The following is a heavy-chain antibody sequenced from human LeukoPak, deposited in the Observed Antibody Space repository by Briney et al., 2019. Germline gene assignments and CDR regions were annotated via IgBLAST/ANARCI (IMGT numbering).Heavy chain of an antibody. V-gene: IGHV4-34*01. D-gene: IGHD1-26*01. Sequence: PSETLSLTCAVYGGSFSGYYWSWIRQPPGKGLEWIGEINHSGSTNYNPSLKSRVTISVDTSKNQFSLKLSSVTTADTAVYYCASSTGYFYYYYYMDVWGKGTTVTISS. CDR3: ASSTGYFYYYYYMDV. CDR1: GGSFSGYY. CDR2: INHSGST. J-gene: IGHJ6*03.